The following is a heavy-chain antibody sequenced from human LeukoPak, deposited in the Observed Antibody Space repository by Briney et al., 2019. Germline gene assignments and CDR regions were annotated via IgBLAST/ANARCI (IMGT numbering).Heavy chain of an antibody. D-gene: IGHD2-2*01. Sequence: SETLSLTCAVSGYSISSGYYWGWIRQPPGKGLEWIGSIYHSGSTYYNPSLKSRVTISVDTSKNQFSLKLSSVTAADTAVYYCAREARGQLLYWFDPWGQGTLVTVSS. CDR1: GYSISSGYY. CDR2: IYHSGST. V-gene: IGHV4-38-2*02. CDR3: AREARGQLLYWFDP. J-gene: IGHJ5*02.